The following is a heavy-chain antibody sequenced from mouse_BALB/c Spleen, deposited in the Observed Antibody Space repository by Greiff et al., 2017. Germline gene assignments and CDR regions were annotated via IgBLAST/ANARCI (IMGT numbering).Heavy chain of an antibody. Sequence: EVKLQESGAELVKPGASVKLSCTASGFNIKDTYMHWVKQRPEQGLEWIGRIDPANGNTKYDPKFQGKATITADTSSNTAYLQLSSLTSEDTAVYYCARGSLPYYAMDYWGQGTSVTVSS. D-gene: IGHD6-2*01. J-gene: IGHJ4*01. V-gene: IGHV14-3*02. CDR3: ARGSLPYYAMDY. CDR1: GFNIKDTY. CDR2: IDPANGNT.